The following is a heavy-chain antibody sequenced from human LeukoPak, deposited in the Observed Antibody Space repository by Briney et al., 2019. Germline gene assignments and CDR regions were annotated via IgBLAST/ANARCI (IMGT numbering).Heavy chain of an antibody. Sequence: GGSLRLSCAASGFTFSSYWMSWVRQAPGKGLEWVANIKQDGSEKYYVDSVKGRFTISRDNAKNSLYLQMNSLRAEDTAVYYCARVTMVRGSRWFDPWGQGTLVTVPS. J-gene: IGHJ5*02. V-gene: IGHV3-7*01. CDR2: IKQDGSEK. D-gene: IGHD3-10*01. CDR1: GFTFSSYW. CDR3: ARVTMVRGSRWFDP.